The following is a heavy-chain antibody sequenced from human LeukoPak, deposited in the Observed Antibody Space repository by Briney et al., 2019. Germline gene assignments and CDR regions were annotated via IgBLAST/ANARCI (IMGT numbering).Heavy chain of an antibody. CDR2: ISSSGSTI. J-gene: IGHJ6*04. CDR1: GFTFSSYE. Sequence: GGSLRLSCAASGFTFSSYEMNWVRQDPGKGLEWVSYISSSGSTIYYADSVKGRFTISRDNAKNSLYLQMDSLRAEDTAVYYCAELGITMIGGVWGKGTTVTISS. CDR3: AELGITMIGGV. V-gene: IGHV3-48*03. D-gene: IGHD3-10*02.